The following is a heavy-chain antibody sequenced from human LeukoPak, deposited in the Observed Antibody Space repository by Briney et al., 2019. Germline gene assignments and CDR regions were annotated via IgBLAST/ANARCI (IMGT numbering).Heavy chain of an antibody. J-gene: IGHJ4*02. D-gene: IGHD3-22*01. Sequence: PGGSLRLSCAASGFTFSSYAMHWVRQAPGKGLEWVAVISYDGSNKSYADSVKGRFTISRDNSKNTLYLQMNSLRAEDTAVYYCARDRDYYDSSGYVNVDYWGQGTLVTVSS. CDR3: ARDRDYYDSSGYVNVDY. V-gene: IGHV3-30*04. CDR2: ISYDGSNK. CDR1: GFTFSSYA.